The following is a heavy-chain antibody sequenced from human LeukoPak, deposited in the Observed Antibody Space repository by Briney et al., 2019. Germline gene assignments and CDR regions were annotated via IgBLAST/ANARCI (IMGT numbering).Heavy chain of an antibody. CDR1: GGSISSSSYY. J-gene: IGHJ4*02. D-gene: IGHD2/OR15-2a*01. CDR2: IYYSGST. V-gene: IGHV4-39*01. Sequence: PETLSLTCTVSGGSISSSSYYWGWIRQPPGKGLEWIGSIYYSGSTYYNPSLKSRVTISVDTSKNQFSLKLSSVTAADTAVYYCARLGFYGLTDYWGQGTLVTVSS. CDR3: ARLGFYGLTDY.